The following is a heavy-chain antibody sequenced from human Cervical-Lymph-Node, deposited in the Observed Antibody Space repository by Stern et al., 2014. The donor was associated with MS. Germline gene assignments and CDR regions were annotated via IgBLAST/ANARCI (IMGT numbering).Heavy chain of an antibody. CDR1: GGSISSGGSS. CDR2: LYHSGST. V-gene: IGHV4-30-2*01. J-gene: IGHJ3*01. CDR3: ARGGVIYTQDRNGFDV. Sequence: VQLVESGSGLAKPSQTLSLTCAVSGGSISSGGSSWNWIRQPPGKGLEWIGFLYHSGSTYYNPSLKGRVFISVHTPQNKFAPHLRSGTAADTAVYYCARGGVIYTQDRNGFDVWGQGTMVTVSS. D-gene: IGHD2-21*01.